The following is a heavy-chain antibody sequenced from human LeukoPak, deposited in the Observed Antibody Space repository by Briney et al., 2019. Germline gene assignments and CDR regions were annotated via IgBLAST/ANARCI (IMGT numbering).Heavy chain of an antibody. J-gene: IGHJ5*02. CDR2: IYSGGST. Sequence: GGSLRLSCAASGFTVSSDYMSWVRQAPGKGLEWVSVIYSGGSTYYADSVKARFTISRDNSKNTLYLQMNNLRAEDTAVYYWARWSNRGWFDPWGQGTLVTVSS. D-gene: IGHD2/OR15-2a*01. CDR3: ARWSNRGWFDP. CDR1: GFTVSSDY. V-gene: IGHV3-66*01.